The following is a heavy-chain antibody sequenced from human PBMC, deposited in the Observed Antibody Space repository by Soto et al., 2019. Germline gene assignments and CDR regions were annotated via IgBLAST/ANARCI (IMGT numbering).Heavy chain of an antibody. V-gene: IGHV3-48*03. CDR2: ISSSGSII. Sequence: GGSLRLSCAASGFTFSSYEMNWVRQAPGKWLEWVSYISSSGSIIYYADSVKGRFTISRDNAKNSLYLQMNSLRAEDTAVYYCAREAYDYYESSGYYLFDYWGQGXLVTVYS. D-gene: IGHD3-22*01. J-gene: IGHJ4*02. CDR1: GFTFSSYE. CDR3: AREAYDYYESSGYYLFDY.